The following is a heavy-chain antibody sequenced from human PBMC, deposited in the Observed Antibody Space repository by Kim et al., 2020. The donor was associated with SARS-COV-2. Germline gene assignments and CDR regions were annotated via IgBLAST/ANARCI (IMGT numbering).Heavy chain of an antibody. CDR2: IYYSGST. CDR3: ARVYDGSGGYLYYYYGMEV. D-gene: IGHD3-10*01. J-gene: IGHJ6*02. V-gene: IGHV4-59*13. Sequence: SETLSLTCTVSGGSISSYYWSWIRQPPGKGLEWIGYIYYSGSTNYNPSLKSRVTISVDTSKNQFSLKLSSVTAADTAVYYCARVYDGSGGYLYYYYGMEVWGPGTTVTVSS. CDR1: GGSISSYY.